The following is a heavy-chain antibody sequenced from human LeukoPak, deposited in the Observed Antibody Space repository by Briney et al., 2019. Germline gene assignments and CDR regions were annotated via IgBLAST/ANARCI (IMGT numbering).Heavy chain of an antibody. D-gene: IGHD2-15*01. CDR3: AKDSGWQLLRAEYFQH. Sequence: GGSLRLSCAASGFTFDNYAIHWVRQVPGKSLEWVSLISADGRSTYYADSVKGRFTISRGNSKSSLYLQMRSLTTEDTAVYYCAKDSGWQLLRAEYFQHWGPGTLVTVSS. CDR2: ISADGRST. J-gene: IGHJ1*01. CDR1: GFTFDNYA. V-gene: IGHV3-43*02.